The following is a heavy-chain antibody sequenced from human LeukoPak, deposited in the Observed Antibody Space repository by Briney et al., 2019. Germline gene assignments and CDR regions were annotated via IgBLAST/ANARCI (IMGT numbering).Heavy chain of an antibody. Sequence: PSETLSLTCAVYGGSFSGYYWSWIRQPPGKGLEWIGEINHSGSTNYNPSLKSRVTISVDTSKNQFSLKLSSVTAADTAVYYCAILYYDFWRGKYMGGDYWGQGTLVTVSS. CDR1: GGSFSGYY. CDR2: INHSGST. J-gene: IGHJ4*02. D-gene: IGHD3-3*01. CDR3: AILYYDFWRGKYMGGDY. V-gene: IGHV4-34*01.